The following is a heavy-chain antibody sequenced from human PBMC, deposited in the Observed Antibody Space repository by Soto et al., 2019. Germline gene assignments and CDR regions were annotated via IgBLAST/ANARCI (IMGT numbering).Heavy chain of an antibody. CDR2: LYWDDEQ. D-gene: IGHD3-10*01. CDR1: GFSLPTEGVA. V-gene: IGHV2-5*05. Sequence: QITLKESGPPLVKPTQTLTLPCSFSGFSLPTEGVAVGWIRQSPGKALEWLSVLYWDDEQRSAKSLRSRLTIDKDTSKNQGVLTLANTEPLDTAMYYRAHRDRASGGLFDYGGQGILVTVSS. CDR3: AHRDRASGGLFDY. J-gene: IGHJ4*02.